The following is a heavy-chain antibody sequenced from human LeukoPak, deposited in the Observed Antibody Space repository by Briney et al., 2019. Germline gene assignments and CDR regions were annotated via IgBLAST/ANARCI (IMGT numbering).Heavy chain of an antibody. J-gene: IGHJ4*02. CDR1: GFTFSSYC. V-gene: IGHV3-33*01. CDR3: ARGPGYGSGSYRYPYYFDS. D-gene: IGHD3-10*01. CDR2: ILYDGSNK. Sequence: GRSLRLSCAASGFTFSSYCMHWGRHAPDKGLEWVAVILYDGSNKYYADSLKGGFTISRDNSKNTLYLQMNSLRAEETAVYYCARGPGYGSGSYRYPYYFDSWGQGTLVTVSS.